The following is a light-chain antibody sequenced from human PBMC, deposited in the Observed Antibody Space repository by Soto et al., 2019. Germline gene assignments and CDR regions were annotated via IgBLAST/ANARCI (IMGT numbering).Light chain of an antibody. CDR2: XXX. Sequence: EIVMTQPPATLSVSPGERXXXXXXASQSVSSNLAWYQQKPGQAXXLLIXXXXXXXXXXXARXSXSGSGTEFTLTISSLQSEDFATYYCQQYXXXXVTFGGGTKVDIK. V-gene: IGKV3-15*01. CDR3: QQYXXXXVT. CDR1: QSVSSN. J-gene: IGKJ4*01.